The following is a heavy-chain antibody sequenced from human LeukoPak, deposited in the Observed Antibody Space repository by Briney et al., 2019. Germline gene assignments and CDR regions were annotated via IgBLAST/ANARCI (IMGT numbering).Heavy chain of an antibody. CDR3: ARGTGTTGPYYMDV. J-gene: IGHJ6*03. D-gene: IGHD1-7*01. CDR1: GYTFTSYD. Sequence: ASVTVSFKSSGYTFTSYDIHGVRQAAGQGREGMGWMNPNSGNTGFAQKFQGRVTMTRNSTISTAYMELSSLRSEDTAVDYCARGTGTTGPYYMDVWGKGTTVTVSS. V-gene: IGHV1-8*01. CDR2: MNPNSGNT.